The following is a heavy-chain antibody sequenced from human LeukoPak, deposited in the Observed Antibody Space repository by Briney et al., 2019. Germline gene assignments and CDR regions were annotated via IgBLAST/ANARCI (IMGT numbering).Heavy chain of an antibody. CDR2: IYYSGST. V-gene: IGHV4-59*01. CDR1: GGSLRCYY. CDR3: ARAVDTARYYYMDV. Sequence: SETLSLTCTVSGGSLRCYYWSWIRQPPGAGLEWIGYIYYSGSTNYNPSLKSRVTISVDTSKNQFSLKLSSVTAADTAVYYCARAVDTARYYYMDVWGKGTTVTISS. J-gene: IGHJ6*03. D-gene: IGHD5-18*01.